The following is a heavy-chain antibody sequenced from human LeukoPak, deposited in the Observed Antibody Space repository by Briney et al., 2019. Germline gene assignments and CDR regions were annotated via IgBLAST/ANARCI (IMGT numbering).Heavy chain of an antibody. CDR1: GFTFSSYS. V-gene: IGHV3-21*01. Sequence: GGSLRLSCAASGFTFSSYSMNWVRQAPGKGLEWVSSISSSSSYIYYADSVKGRFTISRDNAKNSLYLQMNSLRAEDAAVYYCARDDPYYYDSSGYFDYWGQGTLVTVSS. J-gene: IGHJ4*02. CDR2: ISSSSSYI. D-gene: IGHD3-22*01. CDR3: ARDDPYYYDSSGYFDY.